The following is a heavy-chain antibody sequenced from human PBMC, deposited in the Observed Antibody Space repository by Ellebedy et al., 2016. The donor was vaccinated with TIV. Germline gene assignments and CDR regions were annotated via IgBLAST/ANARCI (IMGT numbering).Heavy chain of an antibody. J-gene: IGHJ5*02. CDR3: ARAGGEFVGWFDP. CDR1: GDSISSEKYY. V-gene: IGHV4-39*07. Sequence: SETLSLTCTVSGDSISSEKYYWAWVRLPPGKGLEWIGRIYASGATSYNPSLKSRVTMSVDLSKDQFSLKLSSVTAADTAVYYCARAGGEFVGWFDPWGQGTLVTVSS. D-gene: IGHD3-16*01. CDR2: IYASGAT.